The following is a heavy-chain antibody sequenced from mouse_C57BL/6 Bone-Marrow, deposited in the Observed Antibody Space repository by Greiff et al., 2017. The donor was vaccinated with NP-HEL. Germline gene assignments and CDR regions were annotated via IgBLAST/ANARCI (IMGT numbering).Heavy chain of an antibody. CDR2: SYPGSGST. J-gene: IGHJ1*03. CDR1: GYTFTSYW. Sequence: VQLQQPGAELVKPGASVKMSCKASGYTFTSYWITWVKQRPGQGLEWIGDSYPGSGSTNYNEKFKSKATLTVDTSSSTAYMQLSSLTSEDSAVYYCAREGNYGDWYFDVWGTGTTVTVSS. CDR3: AREGNYGDWYFDV. V-gene: IGHV1-55*01. D-gene: IGHD2-1*01.